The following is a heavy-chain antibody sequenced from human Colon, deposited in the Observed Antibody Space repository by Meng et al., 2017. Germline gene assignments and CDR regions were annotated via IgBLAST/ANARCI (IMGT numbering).Heavy chain of an antibody. CDR2: IHSSGNT. Sequence: QVQLQESGPGLVKPSQNLSPTCTISNGSINSADYYWNWIRQPPGKGPEWLGYIHSSGNTYYTPSLKSRLAMSLDTSKNQFSLRLTSVTAADTAVYYCARNPVIPDARTFDFWGQGALVTVSS. D-gene: IGHD2-2*01. CDR1: NGSINSADYY. V-gene: IGHV4-30-4*01. J-gene: IGHJ4*02. CDR3: ARNPVIPDARTFDF.